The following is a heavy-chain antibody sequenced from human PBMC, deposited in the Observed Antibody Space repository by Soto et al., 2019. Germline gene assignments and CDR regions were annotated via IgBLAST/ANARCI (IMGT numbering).Heavy chain of an antibody. CDR1: GFIFSDYF. CDR3: VRDSARIVVVPPVDGANWLDP. J-gene: IGHJ5*02. Sequence: PGGSLRLSCAASGFIFSDYFMSWIRQAPGKGLEWVSFISGSSDNIKYADSVKGRFTISRDNAKNSLYLQMNSLRAEDTAVYYCVRDSARIVVVPPVDGANWLDPWGQGTLVTVSS. CDR2: ISGSSDNI. D-gene: IGHD2-2*01. V-gene: IGHV3-11*06.